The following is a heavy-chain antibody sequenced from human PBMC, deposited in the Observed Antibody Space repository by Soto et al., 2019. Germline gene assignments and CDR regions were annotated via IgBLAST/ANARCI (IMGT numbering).Heavy chain of an antibody. Sequence: GGSLRLSCAASGFTFSSYGMLWVRQAPGKGLEWVAVISYDGRNKYYADAVKGRFTISRDNSKNTLYLQMSSLRAEDTAVYYCVKDGSSGWPYFYDMDVWGQGTTVTVSS. J-gene: IGHJ6*02. V-gene: IGHV3-30*18. CDR1: GFTFSSYG. CDR2: ISYDGRNK. D-gene: IGHD6-19*01. CDR3: VKDGSSGWPYFYDMDV.